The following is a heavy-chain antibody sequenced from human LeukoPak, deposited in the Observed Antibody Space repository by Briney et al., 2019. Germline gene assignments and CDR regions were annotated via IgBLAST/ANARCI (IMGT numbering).Heavy chain of an antibody. Sequence: PSETLSLTCAVYGGSLNGHYWSWIRQPPGKGLEWIGESGHRGGTKFNPSLKSRVTISADTSKNQFSLKLSSVTAADTAVYYCAKNGQSGFSFDPWGQGTRVTVSS. D-gene: IGHD1-26*01. V-gene: IGHV4-34*01. CDR1: GGSLNGHY. CDR3: AKNGQSGFSFDP. CDR2: SGHRGGT. J-gene: IGHJ5*02.